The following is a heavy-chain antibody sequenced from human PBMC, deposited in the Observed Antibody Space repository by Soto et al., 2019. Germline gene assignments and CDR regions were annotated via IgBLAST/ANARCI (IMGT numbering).Heavy chain of an antibody. CDR3: ARVRGDEWGDYYYMDV. V-gene: IGHV3-53*04. Sequence: EVHLVDSGGGLVQPGGSLRLSCAASGFSVSSNYMSWVRQAPGKGLEGVSLIYTGGSIYYADAVEGRFTISRANSKNTLYRQMNSLRDEDTAVYYSARVRGDEWGDYYYMDVWGNGTTVTVSS. J-gene: IGHJ6*03. D-gene: IGHD1-26*01. CDR2: IYTGGSI. CDR1: GFSVSSNY.